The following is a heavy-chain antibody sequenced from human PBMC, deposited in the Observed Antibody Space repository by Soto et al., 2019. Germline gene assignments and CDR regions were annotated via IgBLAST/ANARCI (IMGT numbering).Heavy chain of an antibody. V-gene: IGHV5-51*01. CDR2: IYPGDSDT. Sequence: GESLKISCQGSGYSFTTYYIGWVRQMPGKGLEWMGMIYPGDSDTKYSPSFQGQVTISVDRSITTAYLQWSSLKASDTAMYYCARRYCSGGSCYSDYWGQGTLVTVSS. J-gene: IGHJ4*02. CDR1: GYSFTTYY. D-gene: IGHD2-15*01. CDR3: ARRYCSGGSCYSDY.